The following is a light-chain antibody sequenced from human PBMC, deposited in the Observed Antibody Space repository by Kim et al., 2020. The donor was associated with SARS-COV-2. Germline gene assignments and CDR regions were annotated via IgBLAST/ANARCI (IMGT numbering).Light chain of an antibody. CDR1: QSVNNN. V-gene: IGKV3-15*01. J-gene: IGKJ1*01. CDR2: GAS. Sequence: SPGERATPSCRASQSVNNNLSWYQHKPGQAPRLLISGASTRATGIPARFSGSGSGTEFTLTIGGLQSEDIALYFCQQYDDWPSWTFGQGTKVDIK. CDR3: QQYDDWPSWT.